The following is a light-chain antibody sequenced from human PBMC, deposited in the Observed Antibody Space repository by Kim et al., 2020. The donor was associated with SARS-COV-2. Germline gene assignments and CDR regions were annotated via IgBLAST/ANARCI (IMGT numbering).Light chain of an antibody. CDR1: QSLLYSSNNQNY. V-gene: IGKV4-1*01. CDR3: QQYYRPPFT. J-gene: IGKJ2*01. Sequence: DIVMTQSPDSLAVSLGERAAIDCKPSQSLLYSSNNQNYLAWYQQKPGQPPKLLIYWASTRESGVPDRFSGSGSGTHFTLTISSLQAEDVAVYHCQQYYRPPFTFGQGTKLEI. CDR2: WAS.